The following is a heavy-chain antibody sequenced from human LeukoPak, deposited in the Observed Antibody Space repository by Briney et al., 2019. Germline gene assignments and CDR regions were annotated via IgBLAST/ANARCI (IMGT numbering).Heavy chain of an antibody. Sequence: SETLSLTCTVSGGSVSSSSYYWGWIRQPPGKGLEWIGSIYYSGSTYYNPSLKSRVTISVDTSKNQFSLKLSSVTAADTAVYYCARTTEGGYSYGYFYYYYMDVWGKGTTVTISS. CDR1: GGSVSSSSYY. D-gene: IGHD5-18*01. J-gene: IGHJ6*03. CDR3: ARTTEGGYSYGYFYYYYMDV. V-gene: IGHV4-39*07. CDR2: IYYSGST.